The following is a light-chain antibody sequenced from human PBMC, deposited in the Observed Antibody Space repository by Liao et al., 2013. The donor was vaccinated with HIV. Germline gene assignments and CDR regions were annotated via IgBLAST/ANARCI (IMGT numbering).Light chain of an antibody. Sequence: SYELTQPPSVSVSPGQTATITCSGDKLGDSYAYWYQQKPGQAPVLVIYKDSERPSGIPERFSGSSSGTTVTLTISGVQAEDEADYFCQSPDSSGTYVFGTGTKVTVL. J-gene: IGLJ1*01. V-gene: IGLV3-25*03. CDR1: KLGDSY. CDR3: QSPDSSGTYV. CDR2: KDS.